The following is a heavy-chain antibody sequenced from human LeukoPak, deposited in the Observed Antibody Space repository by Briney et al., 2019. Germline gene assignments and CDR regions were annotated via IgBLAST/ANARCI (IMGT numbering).Heavy chain of an antibody. Sequence: SETLSLTCAVYGGSFSGYYWSWIRQPPGKGLEWIGEINHSGSTNYNPSLKSRVTISVDTSKNQFSLKLSSVTAADTAVYYCATGAGSYPSFGYWGQGTLVTVSS. CDR3: ATGAGSYPSFGY. J-gene: IGHJ4*02. CDR1: GGSFSGYY. D-gene: IGHD3-10*01. CDR2: INHSGST. V-gene: IGHV4-34*01.